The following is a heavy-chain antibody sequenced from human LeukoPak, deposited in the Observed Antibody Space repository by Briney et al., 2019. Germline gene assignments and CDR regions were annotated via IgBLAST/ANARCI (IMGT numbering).Heavy chain of an antibody. V-gene: IGHV4-39*01. Sequence: PLETLSLTCTVSGGSISSSGHYWGWIRQPPGNGLEWIGGIHYSWITHDSPSLKGRVTISVDTSKSQFSLKLTSVTAADTAIYSCARHDTTMAPDYWGQGTLVTVSS. CDR1: GGSISSSGHY. D-gene: IGHD5-18*01. CDR3: ARHDTTMAPDY. J-gene: IGHJ4*02. CDR2: IHYSWIT.